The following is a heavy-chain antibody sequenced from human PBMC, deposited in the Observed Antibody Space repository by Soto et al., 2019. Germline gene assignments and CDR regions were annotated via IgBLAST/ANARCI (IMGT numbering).Heavy chain of an antibody. CDR2: ISSSGSTI. CDR1: GFTFSSYG. Sequence: GGSLRLSCAASGFTFSSYGMHWVRQAPGKGLEWVSYISSSGSTIYYADSVKGRFTISRDNAKNSLYLQMNSLRAEDTAVYYCARDRTGLHFWSGYYMDVWGKGTTVTVSS. J-gene: IGHJ6*03. V-gene: IGHV3-48*04. D-gene: IGHD3-3*02. CDR3: ARDRTGLHFWSGYYMDV.